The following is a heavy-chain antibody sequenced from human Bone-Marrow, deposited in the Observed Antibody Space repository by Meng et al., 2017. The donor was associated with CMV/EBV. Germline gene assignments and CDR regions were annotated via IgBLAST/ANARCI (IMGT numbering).Heavy chain of an antibody. Sequence: FSSYAMSWVRQAPGKGLEWVSAISGSGGRTYYADSVKGRFTISRDNSKNTLYLQMNSLRAEDTAVYYCAKVGYYGSGSYYKTYYFDYWGQGTLVTVSS. CDR1: FSSYA. D-gene: IGHD3-10*01. CDR2: ISGSGGRT. CDR3: AKVGYYGSGSYYKTYYFDY. J-gene: IGHJ4*02. V-gene: IGHV3-23*01.